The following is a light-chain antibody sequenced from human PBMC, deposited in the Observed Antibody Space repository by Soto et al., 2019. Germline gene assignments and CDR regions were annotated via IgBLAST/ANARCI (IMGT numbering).Light chain of an antibody. CDR3: QQYDSFSVT. Sequence: ETVVTQSPATLSVSPGERATLSCRASQSVTTNLAWYQQKPGQAPRLLIYGASTRATGVPARFSGSGSGTEFTLTISSLQPDDFATYYCQQYDSFSVTFGQGTKVDIK. V-gene: IGKV3-15*01. CDR2: GAS. CDR1: QSVTTN. J-gene: IGKJ1*01.